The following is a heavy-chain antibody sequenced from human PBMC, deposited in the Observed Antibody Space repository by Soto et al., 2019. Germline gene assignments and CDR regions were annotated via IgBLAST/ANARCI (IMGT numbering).Heavy chain of an antibody. CDR2: IYYSGSS. D-gene: IGHD6-25*01. CDR1: GGSISSGAYY. J-gene: IGHJ5*02. Sequence: QVQLQESGPGLVKPSQTLSLTCTVSGGSISSGAYYWTWIRQHPGKGLEWMGHIYYSGSSYYNPSLQSRLTIAVDTSKNQFSLKLSSVADADPAVYYCASSGWRRENGFDPWGQGTLVTVSS. CDR3: ASSGWRRENGFDP. V-gene: IGHV4-31*03.